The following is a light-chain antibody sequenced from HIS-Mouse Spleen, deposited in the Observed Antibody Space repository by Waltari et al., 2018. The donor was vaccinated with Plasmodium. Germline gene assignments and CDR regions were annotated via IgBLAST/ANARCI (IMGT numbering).Light chain of an antibody. CDR1: VLANKY. J-gene: IGLJ3*02. CDR2: KDS. CDR3: YSAAENNRA. V-gene: IGLV3-27*01. Sequence: SYELTQPSSVSVSPGQTARITCPGDVLANKYARWFQQKPGQAPVLGIYKDSERPSGIPVRVSGSSSGSTVTLTIIVAQVEGESDYYCYSAAENNRAFGGGTKVTVL.